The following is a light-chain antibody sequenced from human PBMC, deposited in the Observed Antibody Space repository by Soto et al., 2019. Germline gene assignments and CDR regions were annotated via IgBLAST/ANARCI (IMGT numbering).Light chain of an antibody. CDR3: QRYNNWPPWT. J-gene: IGKJ1*01. CDR2: GAS. Sequence: EIVMTQSPATLSVSPGERATLSCRASQSVSSNLAWYQQKPGQAPRLLIYGASTRATGIPARFSGSGSGTEFTLTISSLQSEDFAVYYCQRYNNWPPWTFGQGTKVEFK. CDR1: QSVSSN. V-gene: IGKV3-15*01.